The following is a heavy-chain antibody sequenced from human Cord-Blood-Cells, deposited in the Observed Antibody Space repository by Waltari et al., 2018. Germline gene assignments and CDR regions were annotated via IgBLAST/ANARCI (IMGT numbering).Heavy chain of an antibody. D-gene: IGHD3-10*01. CDR3: ATDPYYYGSGSYDY. Sequence: QVQLVQSGAEVKKPGASVKVSCKVSGYTLTELSMHWVRQAPGKGLEWMGGVEPEEGETIYAQKFQGRVTMTEDTSTDTAYMELSSLRSEDTAVYYCATDPYYYGSGSYDYWGQGTLVTVSS. CDR2: VEPEEGET. J-gene: IGHJ4*02. CDR1: GYTLTELS. V-gene: IGHV1-24*01.